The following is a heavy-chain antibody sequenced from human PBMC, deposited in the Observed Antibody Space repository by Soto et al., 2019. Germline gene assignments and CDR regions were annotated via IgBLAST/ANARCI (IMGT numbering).Heavy chain of an antibody. Sequence: GGSLRLSCAASGFTFSDYYMSWIRQAPGKGLEWVSYISSSGSTIYYADSVKGRFTISRDNAKNSLYLQMNSLRAKDTAVYYCARENLWELTNYYGMDVWRQGTTVTVSS. CDR1: GFTFSDYY. CDR3: ARENLWELTNYYGMDV. CDR2: ISSSGSTI. D-gene: IGHD1-26*01. V-gene: IGHV3-11*01. J-gene: IGHJ6*02.